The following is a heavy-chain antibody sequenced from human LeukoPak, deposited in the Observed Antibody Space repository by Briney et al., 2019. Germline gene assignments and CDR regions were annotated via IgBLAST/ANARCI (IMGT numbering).Heavy chain of an antibody. V-gene: IGHV1-69*06. CDR3: ARTLWGLTLLSSDY. CDR2: IIPIFGTA. D-gene: IGHD3-16*01. CDR1: GGAFSSYA. Sequence: SVKVSCKASGGAFSSYAISWVRQAPGQGLEWMGGIIPIFGTANYAQKFQGRVTITADKSTSTAYMELSSLRAEDTAIYYCARTLWGLTLLSSDYWGQGTLVTVSS. J-gene: IGHJ4*02.